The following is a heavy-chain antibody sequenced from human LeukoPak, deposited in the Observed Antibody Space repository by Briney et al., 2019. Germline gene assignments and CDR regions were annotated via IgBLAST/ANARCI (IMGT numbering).Heavy chain of an antibody. Sequence: ASVKVSCKASGYTFASYGISWVRQAPGQGLEWMGWINPNSGGTNYAQKFQGRVTMTRDTSISTAYMELSRLRSDDTAVYYCARDGRKAFDYWGQGTLVTVSS. V-gene: IGHV1-2*02. CDR3: ARDGRKAFDY. CDR2: INPNSGGT. CDR1: GYTFASYG. J-gene: IGHJ4*02.